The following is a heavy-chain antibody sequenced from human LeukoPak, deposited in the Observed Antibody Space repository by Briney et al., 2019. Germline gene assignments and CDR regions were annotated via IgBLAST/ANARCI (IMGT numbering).Heavy chain of an antibody. V-gene: IGHV4-59*11. CDR3: AKMTTPPGWFDP. Sequence: GSLRLSCAASGFTFSSHAMSWVRQAPGKGLEWIGYFYYSGSTNYNPSLKSRVTISVDTSKNQFSLKLSSVTAADTAVYYCAKMTTPPGWFDPWGQGTLVTVSS. D-gene: IGHD4-11*01. CDR2: FYYSGST. J-gene: IGHJ5*02. CDR1: GFTFSSHA.